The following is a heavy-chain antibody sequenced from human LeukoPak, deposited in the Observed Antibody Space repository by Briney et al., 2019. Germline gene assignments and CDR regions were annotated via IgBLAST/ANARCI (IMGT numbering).Heavy chain of an antibody. V-gene: IGHV4-39*01. CDR2: IYYSGST. CDR1: GGAISSYY. J-gene: IGHJ5*02. CDR3: ARAGQVAVADNWFDP. Sequence: SETLSLTCTVSGGAISSYYWGWIRQPPGKGLEWIGSIYYSGSTYYNPSLKSRVTISVDTSKNQFSLKLSSVTAADTAVYYCARAGQVAVADNWFDPWGQGTLVTVSS. D-gene: IGHD6-19*01.